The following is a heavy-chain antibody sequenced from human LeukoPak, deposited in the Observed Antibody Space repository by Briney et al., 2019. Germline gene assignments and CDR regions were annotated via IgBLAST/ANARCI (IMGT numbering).Heavy chain of an antibody. V-gene: IGHV1-18*01. Sequence: APVKVSCKASGYTFNNHGISWVRPAPGQGLGWMGWVSCFNGDTHYAQKFQGRVTMTRDTSTTTAYMELRSLRSDDTALYYCARDPTNTSGRYAYFDFWGQGTLVTVSS. J-gene: IGHJ4*02. CDR3: ARDPTNTSGRYAYFDF. CDR1: GYTFNNHG. D-gene: IGHD6-19*01. CDR2: VSCFNGDT.